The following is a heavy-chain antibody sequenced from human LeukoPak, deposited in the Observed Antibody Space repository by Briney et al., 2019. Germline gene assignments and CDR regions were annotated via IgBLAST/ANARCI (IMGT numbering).Heavy chain of an antibody. D-gene: IGHD4-23*01. CDR1: GFTFSDYY. V-gene: IGHV3-11*03. J-gene: IGHJ4*02. CDR2: ISSSSSYT. Sequence: GGSLRLSCAASGFTFSDYYMSWIRQAPGKGLEWVSYISSSSSYTNHADSVKGRFTISRDNAKNSLYLQMNSLRAEDTAVYYCARRKLDADYWGQGTLVTVSS. CDR3: ARRKLDADY.